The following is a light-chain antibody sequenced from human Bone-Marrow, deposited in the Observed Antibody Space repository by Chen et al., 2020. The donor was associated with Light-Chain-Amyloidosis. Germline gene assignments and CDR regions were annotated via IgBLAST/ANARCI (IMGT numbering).Light chain of an antibody. CDR1: SSNLGSNY. CDR3: AAWDDSLSGWV. CDR2: RNN. J-gene: IGLJ3*02. V-gene: IGLV1-47*01. Sequence: QSVLSQPPSASGTHGQRVTISCSGSSSNLGSNYVYWYLQLPGTAPKLLIYRNNQRPSGVPDRFSGSKSGTSASLAISGLRSEDEADYYCAAWDDSLSGWVFGGGTKLTVL.